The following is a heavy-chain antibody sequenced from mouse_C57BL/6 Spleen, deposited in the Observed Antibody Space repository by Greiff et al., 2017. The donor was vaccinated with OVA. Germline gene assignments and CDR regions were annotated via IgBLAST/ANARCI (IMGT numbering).Heavy chain of an antibody. CDR3: AAGRYKDYFDY. Sequence: QVQLKHPGAELVRPGSSVKLSCKASGYTFTSYWMDWVKQRPGQGLEWIGNIYPSDSETHYNQKFKDKATLTVDKSSSTAYMQLSSLTSEDSAVYYCAAGRYKDYFDYWGQGTTLTVSS. J-gene: IGHJ2*01. CDR1: GYTFTSYW. CDR2: IYPSDSET. D-gene: IGHD1-3*01. V-gene: IGHV1-61*01.